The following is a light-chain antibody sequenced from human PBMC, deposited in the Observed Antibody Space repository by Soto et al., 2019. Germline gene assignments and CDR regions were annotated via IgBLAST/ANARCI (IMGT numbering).Light chain of an antibody. Sequence: EIVMTQSPATLSVSPGERATLSCRASQSVSSNLAWYQRKPGQAPRLLIYRASTRAIGIPARFSGSESGTEFTLTISSRQSEDAEVDYCQQYNNWPSFTFGPGTKVDIK. V-gene: IGKV3-15*01. CDR1: QSVSSN. CDR2: RAS. J-gene: IGKJ3*01. CDR3: QQYNNWPSFT.